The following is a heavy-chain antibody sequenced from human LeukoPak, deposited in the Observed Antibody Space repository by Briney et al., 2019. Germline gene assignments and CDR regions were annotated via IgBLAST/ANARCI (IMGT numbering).Heavy chain of an antibody. Sequence: GGSLRLSCAASGFTFSDYYMSWIRQAPGKGLEWVSYISSSSSYTNYADSVKGRFTISRDNAKNTLYLQMNSLRAEDTAVYYCARDQGSTSRGIDYWGQGTLVTVSS. V-gene: IGHV3-11*06. CDR2: ISSSSSYT. D-gene: IGHD2-2*01. CDR3: ARDQGSTSRGIDY. J-gene: IGHJ4*02. CDR1: GFTFSDYY.